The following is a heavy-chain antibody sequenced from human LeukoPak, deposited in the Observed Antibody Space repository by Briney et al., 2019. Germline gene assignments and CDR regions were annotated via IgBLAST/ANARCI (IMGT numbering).Heavy chain of an antibody. CDR2: IYYSGST. J-gene: IGHJ5*02. CDR1: GGSISSYY. V-gene: IGHV4-59*01. D-gene: IGHD3-3*01. Sequence: SETLSLTCTVSGGSISSYYWSWLRQPPGKGLEWIGYIYYSGSTNYNPSLKSRVTISVDTSKNQFSLKLSSVTAADTAVYYCARGRGYDFWSGSHWFDPWGQGTLVTVSS. CDR3: ARGRGYDFWSGSHWFDP.